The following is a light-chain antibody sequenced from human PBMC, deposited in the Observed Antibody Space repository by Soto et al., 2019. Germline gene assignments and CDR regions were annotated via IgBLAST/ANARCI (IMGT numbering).Light chain of an antibody. Sequence: EIVLTQSPGTLSLSPGERATLSCRASQSVSNNYLAWYQQKPGQAPRLLIYDASNRATGIPARFSGSGSGTDFTLTISSLEPEDFAVYYCQQRSNWPPLTFGGGTKWIS. V-gene: IGKV3-11*01. J-gene: IGKJ4*01. CDR2: DAS. CDR1: QSVSNNY. CDR3: QQRSNWPPLT.